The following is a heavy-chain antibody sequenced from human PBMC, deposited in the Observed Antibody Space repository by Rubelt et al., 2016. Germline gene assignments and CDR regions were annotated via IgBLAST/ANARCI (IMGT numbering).Heavy chain of an antibody. D-gene: IGHD1-26*01. CDR3: VRTGRVGRVVDY. J-gene: IGHJ4*02. Sequence: QLQLQESGPGLVKPSETLSLTCTVSGGSISSSSYYWGWIRQPPGKGLEWIGSIYYSGSTYYNPFLKSRVTISVDTSKNQFSRKLSSVTAADTAVYYCVRTGRVGRVVDYWGQGTLVTVSS. V-gene: IGHV4-39*01. CDR1: GGSISSSSYY. CDR2: IYYSGST.